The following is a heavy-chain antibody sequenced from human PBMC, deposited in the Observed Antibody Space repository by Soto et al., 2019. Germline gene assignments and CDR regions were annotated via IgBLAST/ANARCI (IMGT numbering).Heavy chain of an antibody. CDR1: GYTFTSYA. CDR2: INAGNGNT. J-gene: IGHJ4*02. D-gene: IGHD2-2*01. V-gene: IGHV1-3*01. Sequence: QVQLVQSGAEVKKPGASVKVSCKASGYTFTSYAMHWVRQAPGQRLEWMGWINAGNGNTKYSQKFQGRVTNTRDTSASTAYMELSSLRSEDTAVYYCARDIVPAALNFDYWGQGTLVTVSS. CDR3: ARDIVPAALNFDY.